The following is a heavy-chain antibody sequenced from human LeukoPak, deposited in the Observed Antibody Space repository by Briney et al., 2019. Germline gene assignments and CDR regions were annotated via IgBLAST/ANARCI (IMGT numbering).Heavy chain of an antibody. D-gene: IGHD5-12*01. CDR1: GGSISSQY. CDR3: ARSKWLRSPFDY. V-gene: IGHV4-59*08. CDR2: IYYSGST. J-gene: IGHJ4*02. Sequence: SETLSLTCTASGGSISSQYWSWIRQPPGKGLEWIAGYIYYSGSTNYNPSLKSRVTISVDSSKNQLSLKLSSVTAADTAVYYCARSKWLRSPFDYWGQGTLVTVSS.